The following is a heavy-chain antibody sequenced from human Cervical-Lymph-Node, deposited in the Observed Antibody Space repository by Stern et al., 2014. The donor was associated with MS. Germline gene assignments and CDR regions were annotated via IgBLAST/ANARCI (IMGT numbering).Heavy chain of an antibody. Sequence: VQLEESEGGVVQPGRSLRVSCATAGFTFTSYAMNWVRQAPGKGLEWVAVISYDGNTKYYADSVKGRFTISRDNSKNTLYLQMSSLRAEDTAVYYCVRERSSRGFDYWGQGSLVTVSS. CDR3: VRERSSRGFDY. D-gene: IGHD5/OR15-5a*01. V-gene: IGHV3-30-3*01. CDR2: ISYDGNTK. J-gene: IGHJ4*02. CDR1: GFTFTSYA.